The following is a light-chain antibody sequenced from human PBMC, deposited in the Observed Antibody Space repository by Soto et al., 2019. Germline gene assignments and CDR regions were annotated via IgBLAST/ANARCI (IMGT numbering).Light chain of an antibody. CDR3: TSYTSSRTYV. J-gene: IGLJ1*01. Sequence: QSALTQPASVSGSPGQSITISCTGTSSDVGGYDFVSWYQHHPGKAPKLMTSEVSDRPSGVSDRFSGSKSGNTASLTISGLQAEDEADYYCTSYTSSRTYVFGTGTKVTVL. CDR1: SSDVGGYDF. V-gene: IGLV2-14*01. CDR2: EVS.